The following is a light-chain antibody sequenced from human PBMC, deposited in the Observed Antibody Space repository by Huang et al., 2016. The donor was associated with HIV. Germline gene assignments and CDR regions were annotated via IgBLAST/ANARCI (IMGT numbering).Light chain of an antibody. Sequence: EIVLTQSPGTLSLSPGDRATLSCRASQSVSSNYLAWYLQKPGQAPTLLIYGASSRATDIPDRFSGSGSGTDFTLTISRLEPEDFAVYYCHQYGSPPFTFGPGTKVDIK. V-gene: IGKV3-20*01. CDR2: GAS. CDR3: HQYGSPPFT. J-gene: IGKJ3*01. CDR1: QSVSSNY.